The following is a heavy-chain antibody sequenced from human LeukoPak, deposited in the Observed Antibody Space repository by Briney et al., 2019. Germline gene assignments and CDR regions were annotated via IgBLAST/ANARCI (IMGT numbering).Heavy chain of an antibody. Sequence: GAPVKVSCKASGYTFTGYYVHWVRQAPGQGLEWMGWINPNSGGTNYAQKFQGRVTMTRDTSISTAYMELSRLRSDDTAVYYCAKEGGYCSSGTCYPWWFDPWGQGTLVTVSS. CDR1: GYTFTGYY. D-gene: IGHD2-15*01. CDR2: INPNSGGT. J-gene: IGHJ5*02. CDR3: AKEGGYCSSGTCYPWWFDP. V-gene: IGHV1-2*02.